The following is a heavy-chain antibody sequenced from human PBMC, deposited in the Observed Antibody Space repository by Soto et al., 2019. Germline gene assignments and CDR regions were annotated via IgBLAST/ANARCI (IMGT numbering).Heavy chain of an antibody. J-gene: IGHJ3*02. CDR1: GFTFSTYA. CDR2: IWYDGSNQ. D-gene: IGHD2-2*01. CDR3: ARDLKYCSSTSCHHGGTITIFGLVINDAFNI. Sequence: VQLVESGGGVVQPGRSLRLSCAASGFTFSTYAMHWVRQAPGKGLEWVALIWYDGSNQYYVDSVKGRFTISRDNSKNTLYRQMNSLRAEDTAVYYCARDLKYCSSTSCHHGGTITIFGLVINDAFNIWGHGTMVTVSS. V-gene: IGHV3-33*01.